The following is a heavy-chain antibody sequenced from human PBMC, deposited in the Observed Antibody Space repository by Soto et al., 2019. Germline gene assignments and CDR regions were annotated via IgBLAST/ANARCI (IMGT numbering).Heavy chain of an antibody. CDR2: IYHSGST. J-gene: IGHJ6*02. CDR1: GYSISSGYY. D-gene: IGHD6-19*01. V-gene: IGHV4-38-2*01. CDR3: SRGIGAVAGSSVGADYYYYYGMEV. Sequence: SETLSLTCAVSGYSISSGYYWGWIRQPPGKGLEWIGSIYHSGSTYYNPSLKSRVTISVDTSKNQFSLKLSSVTAADTAVYYCSRGIGAVAGSSVGADYYYYYGMEVWAQGSTVT.